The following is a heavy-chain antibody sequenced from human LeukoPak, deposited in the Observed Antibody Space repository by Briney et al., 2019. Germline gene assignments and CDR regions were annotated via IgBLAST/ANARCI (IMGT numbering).Heavy chain of an antibody. Sequence: SETLSLTCTVSSGSISTSNYYWGWVRQPPGKGLEWIGEIYHSGSTNYNPSLKSRVTISVDKSKNQFSLKLSSVTAADTAVYYCARAHSSPTQGAFDIWGQGTMVTVSS. CDR2: IYHSGST. D-gene: IGHD3-22*01. CDR3: ARAHSSPTQGAFDI. CDR1: SGSISTSNYY. J-gene: IGHJ3*02. V-gene: IGHV4-39*07.